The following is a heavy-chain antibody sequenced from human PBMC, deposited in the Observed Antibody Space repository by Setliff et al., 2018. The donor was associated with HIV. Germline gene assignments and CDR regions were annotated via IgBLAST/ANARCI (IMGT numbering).Heavy chain of an antibody. V-gene: IGHV7-4-1*02. CDR2: INTNTGNP. CDR3: ARDESDSLYYKDYYYMDV. D-gene: IGHD3-10*01. J-gene: IGHJ6*03. Sequence: GASVKVSCKASGYTFTGYYMHWVRQAPGQGLEWMGWINTNTGNPTYAQGFTGRFVFSLDTSVSTAYLQISSLKAEDTAVYYCARDESDSLYYKDYYYMDVWGKGTTVTVSS. CDR1: GYTFTGYY.